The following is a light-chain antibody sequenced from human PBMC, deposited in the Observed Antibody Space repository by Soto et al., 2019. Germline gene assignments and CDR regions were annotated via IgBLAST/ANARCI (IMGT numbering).Light chain of an antibody. Sequence: DIQMTQSPSTLSASVGDRVSITCRASQSISTYLAWYQQKPVKAPKLLIYKASSLGSGVPSRFSGSGSGTDFTLTISSLQPDDSATYYCQHYNTYTWTFGLGTRV. CDR1: QSISTY. J-gene: IGKJ1*01. CDR2: KAS. V-gene: IGKV1-5*03. CDR3: QHYNTYTWT.